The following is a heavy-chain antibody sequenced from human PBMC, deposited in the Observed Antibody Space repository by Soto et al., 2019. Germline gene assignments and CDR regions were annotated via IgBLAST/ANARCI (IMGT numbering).Heavy chain of an antibody. J-gene: IGHJ3*02. CDR1: GFTFSSYW. CDR3: ARDQNLFYDSSGYTRIGAFDI. Sequence: SLRLSCAASGFTFSSYWMSWVRQAPGKGLEWVANIKQDGSEKYYVDSVKGRFTISRDNAKNSLYLQMNSLRAEDTAVYYCARDQNLFYDSSGYTRIGAFDIWGQGTMVTVSS. V-gene: IGHV3-7*01. CDR2: IKQDGSEK. D-gene: IGHD3-22*01.